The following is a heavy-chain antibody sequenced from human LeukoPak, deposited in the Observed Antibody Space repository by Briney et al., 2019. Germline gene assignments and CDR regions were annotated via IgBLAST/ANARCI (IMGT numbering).Heavy chain of an antibody. V-gene: IGHV1-18*01. CDR3: ARGTGITMRYWFDP. J-gene: IGHJ5*02. D-gene: IGHD3-10*01. CDR1: GYTFTSYG. CDR2: ISAYNSNT. Sequence: ASVKVSCKASGYTFTSYGISWVRQAPGQGLEWMGWISAYNSNTNYAQKLQGRVTMTTDTSTSTAYMELRSLRSDDTAVYYCARGTGITMRYWFDPWGQGTLVTVSS.